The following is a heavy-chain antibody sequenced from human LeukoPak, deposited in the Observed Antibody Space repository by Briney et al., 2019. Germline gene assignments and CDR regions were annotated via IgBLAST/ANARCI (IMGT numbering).Heavy chain of an antibody. CDR3: ARGGSYYYGSGEKWFDP. Sequence: KPSGTLSLTCGVSGGSFSSSNWWSWVRQPPGKGLGWIGEIYHSGSTNYNPSLKSRVTISVDKSKNQFSLKLSSVTAADTAVYYCARGGSYYYGSGEKWFDPWGQGTLVTVSS. CDR2: IYHSGST. D-gene: IGHD3-10*01. J-gene: IGHJ5*02. V-gene: IGHV4-4*02. CDR1: GGSFSSSNW.